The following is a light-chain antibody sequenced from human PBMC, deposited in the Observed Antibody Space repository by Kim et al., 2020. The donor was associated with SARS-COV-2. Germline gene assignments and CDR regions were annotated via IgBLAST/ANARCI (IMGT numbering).Light chain of an antibody. V-gene: IGKV4-1*01. CDR1: QSVLYSSNNKNY. CDR3: QQYYTTPIT. J-gene: IGKJ5*01. CDR2: WAS. Sequence: DIVMTQSPDSLAVSLGERATINCKSSQSVLYSSNNKNYLAWYQQKPGQPPKLLIYWASARESGVPDRFSGGGSETDFTLTISGLQAEDVAVYYCQQYYTTPITFGQGTRLEIK.